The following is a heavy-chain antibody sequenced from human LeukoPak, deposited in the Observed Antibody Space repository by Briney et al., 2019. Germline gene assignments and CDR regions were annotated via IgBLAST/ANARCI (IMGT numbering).Heavy chain of an antibody. CDR3: ARVRLERVPYWFDP. V-gene: IGHV4-4*07. CDR2: IYTSGST. D-gene: IGHD1-1*01. Sequence: SETLSLTCTVSGGSISSYYWSWIRQPAGKGLEWIGRIYTSGSTNYNPSLKSRVTMSVDTSKNQFSLKLSSVTAADTAVYYCARVRLERVPYWFDPWGQGTLVTVSS. J-gene: IGHJ5*02. CDR1: GGSISSYY.